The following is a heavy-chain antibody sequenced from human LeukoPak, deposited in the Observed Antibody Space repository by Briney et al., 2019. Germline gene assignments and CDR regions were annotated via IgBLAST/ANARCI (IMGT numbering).Heavy chain of an antibody. CDR3: AKFDYYDSSGYYNKVLDAFDI. CDR1: GFTFRSYA. V-gene: IGHV3-23*01. CDR2: ISGSGGST. Sequence: GGSLRLSCGASGFTFRSYAMSWVRQAPEKGLEWVSAISGSGGSTYYADSVKGRFTISRDNSKNTLYLQMNSLRAEDTAVYYCAKFDYYDSSGYYNKVLDAFDIWGQGTMVTVSS. J-gene: IGHJ3*02. D-gene: IGHD3-22*01.